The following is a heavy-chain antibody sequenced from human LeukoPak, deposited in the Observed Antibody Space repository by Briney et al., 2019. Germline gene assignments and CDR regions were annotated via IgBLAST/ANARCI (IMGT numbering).Heavy chain of an antibody. CDR1: GGTFSSYA. CDR2: IIPIFGTA. D-gene: IGHD4-17*01. J-gene: IGHJ6*03. V-gene: IGHV1-69*05. CDR3: ARREVSHGDSYYYYYYMDV. Sequence: ASVKVSCKASGGTFSSYAISWVRQAPGQGLEWMGGIIPIFGTANYAQKFQGRGTITTDESTSTAYMELSSLRSEDTAVYSCARREVSHGDSYYYYYYMDVWGKGTTVTVSS.